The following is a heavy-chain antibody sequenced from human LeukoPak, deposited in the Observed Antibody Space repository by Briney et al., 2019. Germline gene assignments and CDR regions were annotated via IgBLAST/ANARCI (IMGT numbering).Heavy chain of an antibody. Sequence: SETLSLTCTVSGGSISSSSYYWGWIRQPPGKGLEWIGSIYYSGSTYYNPSLKSRVTISVDTSKNQFSLKLSSVTAADTAVYYCARVSPSDSGYCTNGVCYFAWFDPWGQGTLVTVSS. CDR3: ARVSPSDSGYCTNGVCYFAWFDP. CDR1: GGSISSSSYY. D-gene: IGHD2-8*01. J-gene: IGHJ5*02. V-gene: IGHV4-39*07. CDR2: IYYSGST.